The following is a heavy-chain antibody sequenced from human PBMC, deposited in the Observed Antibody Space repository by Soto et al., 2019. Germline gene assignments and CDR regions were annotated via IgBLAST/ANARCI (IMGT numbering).Heavy chain of an antibody. CDR2: INPNSGGT. D-gene: IGHD6-13*01. CDR1: GYTFTGYY. V-gene: IGHV1-2*04. Sequence: ASVKVSCKASGYTFTGYYMHWVRQAPGQGLEWMGWINPNSGGTNYAQKFQGWVTMTRDTSISTAYMELSRLRSDDTAVYYCARGSESGQQLVFDYWGQGTLVTVSS. J-gene: IGHJ4*02. CDR3: ARGSESGQQLVFDY.